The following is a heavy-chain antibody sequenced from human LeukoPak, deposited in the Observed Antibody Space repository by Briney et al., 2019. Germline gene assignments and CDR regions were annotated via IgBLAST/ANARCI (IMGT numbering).Heavy chain of an antibody. V-gene: IGHV3-7*01. J-gene: IGHJ6*02. CDR1: GFTFSNYG. Sequence: GRSLRLSCAASGFTFSNYGMHWVRQAPGKGLEWVANIKQDGSEKNYVDSVKGRFTISRDNAKNSLYLQMNSLRAEDTAVYYCARDLTAPFYYYGLDVWGQGTTVTVSS. D-gene: IGHD2-21*02. CDR2: IKQDGSEK. CDR3: ARDLTAPFYYYGLDV.